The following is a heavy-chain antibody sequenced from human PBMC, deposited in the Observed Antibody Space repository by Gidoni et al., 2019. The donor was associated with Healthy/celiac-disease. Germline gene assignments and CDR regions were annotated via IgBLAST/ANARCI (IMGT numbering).Heavy chain of an antibody. J-gene: IGHJ4*02. CDR3: ARGIRTVNRGYYYDSSGYYGVDY. V-gene: IGHV3-33*01. CDR1: GFTFSSYG. Sequence: QVQLVESGGGVVQPGRSLRLSCAASGFTFSSYGMPWVRQAPGKGLGWVAVIWYDGSNKYYADSVKGRFTISRDNSKNTLYLQMNSLRAEDTAVYYCARGIRTVNRGYYYDSSGYYGVDYWGQGTLVTVSS. D-gene: IGHD3-22*01. CDR2: IWYDGSNK.